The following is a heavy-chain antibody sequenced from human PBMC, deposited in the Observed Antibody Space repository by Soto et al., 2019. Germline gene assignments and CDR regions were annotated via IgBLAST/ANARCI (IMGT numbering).Heavy chain of an antibody. Sequence: GGSLRLSCSASGFTFSSYSMHWVRQSPRKGLEHLSHISSDGGRIFYGDSVKGRFTISRDNSNNMLYLQMNNLGPDDSAVYFCVKNRGGASYDFFDWGQGTLVTVS. J-gene: IGHJ1*01. CDR3: VKNRGGASYDFFD. V-gene: IGHV3-64D*06. CDR1: GFTFSSYS. CDR2: ISSDGGRI. D-gene: IGHD1-26*01.